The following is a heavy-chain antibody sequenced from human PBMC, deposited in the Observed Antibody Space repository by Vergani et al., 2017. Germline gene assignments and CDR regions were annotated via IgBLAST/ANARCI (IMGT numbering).Heavy chain of an antibody. D-gene: IGHD3-9*01. CDR2: INPSGGHT. V-gene: IGHV1-46*03. J-gene: IGHJ4*02. CDR1: GYTFSNYY. CDR3: ARGDYDILTGYRY. Sequence: QVQVVQSGAEVKKSGASVKVSCKTSGYTFSNYYMHWVRQAPGQGLEWMGIINPSGGHTNSAQKFQGRVTMTRDKSTSTFYMELSSLRSEDTAIYYCARGDYDILTGYRYWGQGTLVTVSA.